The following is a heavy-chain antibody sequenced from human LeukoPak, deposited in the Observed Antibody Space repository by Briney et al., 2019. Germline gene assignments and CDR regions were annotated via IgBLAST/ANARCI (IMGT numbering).Heavy chain of an antibody. J-gene: IGHJ3*02. V-gene: IGHV4-30-2*01. CDR3: ARLRPPYYDILTGYPNDAFDI. CDR2: IYHSGST. D-gene: IGHD3-9*01. Sequence: PSETLSLTCAVSGGSISSGGYSWSWIRQPPGKGLEWIGYIYHSGSTYYNPSLKSRVTISVDRSKNQFSLKLSSVTAADTAVYYCARLRPPYYDILTGYPNDAFDIWGQGTMVTVSS. CDR1: GGSISSGGYS.